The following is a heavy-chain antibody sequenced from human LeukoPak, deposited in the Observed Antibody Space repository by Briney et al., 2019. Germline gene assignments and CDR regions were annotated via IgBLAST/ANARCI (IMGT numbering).Heavy chain of an antibody. V-gene: IGHV3-11*05. CDR1: GFTFSDYY. Sequence: GGSLRLSCAASGFTFSDYYLSWIGHPPGKGREGGSHISSSSSYTNYADTVRGRFTISRDNAKNSLYLHRNSLRAEGTAVYYCARVGPGYTYVYGAPYYFDSWGQGTLVTVSS. CDR3: ARVGPGYTYVYGAPYYFDS. J-gene: IGHJ4*02. D-gene: IGHD5-18*01. CDR2: ISSSSSYT.